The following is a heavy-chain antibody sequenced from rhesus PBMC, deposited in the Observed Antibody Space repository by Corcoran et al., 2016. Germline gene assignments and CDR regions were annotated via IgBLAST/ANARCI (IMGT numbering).Heavy chain of an antibody. CDR2: IYSSSWNT. CDR3: ARDEAEYCTGSGCYFDY. Sequence: QVQLQESGPGLLKPSETLSLTCAVSGGSISGGYGWGWIRQPPGKGLEWIGSIYSSSWNTYYNPSLKSRVTISTDTSKNQFSLKLSSVTAADTAVYYCARDEAEYCTGSGCYFDYWGQGVLVTVSS. CDR1: GGSISGGYG. D-gene: IGHD2-21*01. V-gene: IGHV4S7*01. J-gene: IGHJ4*01.